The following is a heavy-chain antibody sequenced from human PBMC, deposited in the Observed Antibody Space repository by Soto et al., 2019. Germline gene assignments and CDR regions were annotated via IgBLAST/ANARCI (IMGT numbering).Heavy chain of an antibody. CDR2: IWHDGSNQ. J-gene: IGHJ6*02. CDR3: ARSGIAGTGYYFYGMDV. V-gene: IGHV3-33*01. CDR1: GFTFSSYV. D-gene: IGHD1-7*01. Sequence: QVQLVESGGGVVQPGRSLSLSCAASGFTFSSYVMQWVRQAPGKGLELVAVIWHDGSNQYYGDSVKGRFTISRDNSKNTLNLLMNNLLAEDSAVYYGARSGIAGTGYYFYGMDVWGQGTTVTFS.